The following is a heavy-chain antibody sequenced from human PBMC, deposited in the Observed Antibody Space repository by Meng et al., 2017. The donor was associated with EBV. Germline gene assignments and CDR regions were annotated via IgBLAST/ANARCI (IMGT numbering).Heavy chain of an antibody. V-gene: IGHV3-23*01. J-gene: IGHJ4*02. CDR3: NSGSHSPLDS. D-gene: IGHD1-26*01. Sequence: EVPLWGSEGGLVQPGVSLILCCATSGFSFSNYAMGWVRQAPGKGLEWVSGISATSVDTYYADSVKGRFAISRDNSKNTVTLHMNILRAEDTAIYYCNSGSHSPLDSWGQGTLVTVSS. CDR2: ISATSVDT. CDR1: GFSFSNYA.